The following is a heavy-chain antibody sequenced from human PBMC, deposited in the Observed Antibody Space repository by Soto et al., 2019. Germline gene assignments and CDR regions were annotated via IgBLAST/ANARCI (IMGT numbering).Heavy chain of an antibody. CDR1: GFTFSSYA. CDR3: ANHDYGDFNWFDP. CDR2: ISGSGGST. Sequence: VGSLRLSCAASGFTFSSYAMSWVRQAPGKGLEWVSAISGSGGSTYYADSVKGRFTISRDNSKNTLYLQMNSLRAEDTAVYYCANHDYGDFNWFDPWGQGTLVTVSS. J-gene: IGHJ5*02. D-gene: IGHD4-17*01. V-gene: IGHV3-23*01.